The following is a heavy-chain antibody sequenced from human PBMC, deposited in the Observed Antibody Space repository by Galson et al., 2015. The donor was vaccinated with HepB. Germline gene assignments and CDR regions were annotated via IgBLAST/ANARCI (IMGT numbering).Heavy chain of an antibody. CDR2: IKEDGSEK. Sequence: SLRLSCAASEFILSMYWMNWVRQAPGKGLEWVANIKEDGSEKNYVDSVKGRFTIARDNAKNSLYLQMNSLRAEDTAVYYCARVKRGEWYSFYYYGMDVWGRGTTVTVFS. D-gene: IGHD3-10*01. CDR3: ARVKRGEWYSFYYYGMDV. J-gene: IGHJ6*02. V-gene: IGHV3-7*05. CDR1: EFILSMYW.